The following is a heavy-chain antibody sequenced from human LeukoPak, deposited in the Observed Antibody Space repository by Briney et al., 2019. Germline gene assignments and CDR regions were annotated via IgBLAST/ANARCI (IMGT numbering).Heavy chain of an antibody. D-gene: IGHD2-2*02. CDR3: AKGGYCSSTTCYIGGGGGHYFDY. CDR1: GFIFDDYA. V-gene: IGHV3-9*01. CDR2: ISWNSGST. Sequence: GGPLRLSCAASGFIFDDYAMHWVRQAPGKGLEWVSGISWNSGSTDYADSVKGRFTISRDNAKNSLYLQMNSLRAEDTALYYCAKGGYCSSTTCYIGGGGGHYFDYWGQGTLVTVSS. J-gene: IGHJ4*02.